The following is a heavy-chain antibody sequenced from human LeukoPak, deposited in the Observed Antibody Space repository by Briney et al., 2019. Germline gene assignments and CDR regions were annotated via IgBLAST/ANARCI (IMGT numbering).Heavy chain of an antibody. CDR1: GFTFSTYG. J-gene: IGHJ4*02. Sequence: GGSLRLSCAASGFTFSTYGMHWVRQAPGKGLEWVATLTYDGSNKFYADSVKGRFTISRDNSKSTLYLQMSGLRADDTAVYYCAKGDLKWLQLTYFDYWGQGTLVTVSS. D-gene: IGHD5-24*01. V-gene: IGHV3-30*18. CDR3: AKGDLKWLQLTYFDY. CDR2: LTYDGSNK.